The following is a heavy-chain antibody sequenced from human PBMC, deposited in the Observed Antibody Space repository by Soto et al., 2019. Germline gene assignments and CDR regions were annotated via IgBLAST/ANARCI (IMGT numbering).Heavy chain of an antibody. J-gene: IGHJ4*02. CDR3: ARGDNPEY. CDR1: GFTFSSHW. D-gene: IGHD1-1*01. CDR2: INEDGSEK. Sequence: EVQLVESGGGLVQPGGSLRLSCAASGFTFSSHWMTWVRQAPGKGLEWVANINEDGSEKYYMDSVKGRFTISRDNAKKPLNLQMNSLRAEDTAVFYCARGDNPEYWGQGTLVTVSS. V-gene: IGHV3-7*01.